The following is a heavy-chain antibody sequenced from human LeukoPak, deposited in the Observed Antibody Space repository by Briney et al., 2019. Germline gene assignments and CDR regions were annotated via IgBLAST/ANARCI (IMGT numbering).Heavy chain of an antibody. CDR2: IYYSGST. CDR1: GGSISSYY. J-gene: IGHJ3*02. CDR3: ARRGSLDI. V-gene: IGHV4-59*01. Sequence: SETLSLTCTVSGGSISSYYWSWIRQPPGKGPEWIGYIYYSGSTNYNPSLKSRVTISVDTSKNQFSLKLSSVTAADTAVYYCARRGSLDIWGQGTMVTVSS.